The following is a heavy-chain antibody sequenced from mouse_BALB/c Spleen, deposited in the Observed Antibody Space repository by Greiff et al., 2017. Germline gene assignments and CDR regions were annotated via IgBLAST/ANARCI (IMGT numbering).Heavy chain of an antibody. CDR1: GYTFTEYI. CDR2: FYPGSGSI. Sequence: QVQLQQSGAGLVKPGASVKLSCKASGYTFTEYIIHWVKQRSGQGLEWIGWFYPGSGSIKYNEKFKDKATLTADKSSSTAYMQLSSLTSDDSAVYFCARSGGYDEGFAYWGQGTLVTVSA. D-gene: IGHD2-14*01. CDR3: ARSGGYDEGFAY. J-gene: IGHJ3*01. V-gene: IGHV1-62-2*01.